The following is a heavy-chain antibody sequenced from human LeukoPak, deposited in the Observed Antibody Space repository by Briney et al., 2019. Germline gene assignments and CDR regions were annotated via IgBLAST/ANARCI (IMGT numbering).Heavy chain of an antibody. CDR1: GLTFSNYW. V-gene: IGHV3-7*01. Sequence: GGSLRLSCAASGLTFSNYWMSWVRQAPGKGLEWVANIKQDGSEKYYVDSVKGRFTISRDNAKNSLYLQMNSLRAEDTAVYYCARVANDAFDIWGQGTMVTVSS. CDR2: IKQDGSEK. CDR3: ARVANDAFDI. J-gene: IGHJ3*02.